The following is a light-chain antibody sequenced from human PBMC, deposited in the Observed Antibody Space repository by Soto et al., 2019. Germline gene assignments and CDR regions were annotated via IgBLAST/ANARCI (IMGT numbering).Light chain of an antibody. CDR3: ISYINTSTVV. CDR1: SSDVGAYNY. Sequence: QSALTQPASVSGSPGQSITISCTGTSSDVGAYNYVSWYQHHPGKAPKLMIYEVTNRPSGVSKRFSASKSGNTASLPISGLQAEDEGHYYCISYINTSTVVFGGGTKLTVL. J-gene: IGLJ2*01. CDR2: EVT. V-gene: IGLV2-14*01.